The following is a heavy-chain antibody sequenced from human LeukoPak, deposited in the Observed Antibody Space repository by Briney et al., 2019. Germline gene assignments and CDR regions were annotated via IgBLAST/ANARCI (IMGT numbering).Heavy chain of an antibody. D-gene: IGHD2-2*01. J-gene: IGHJ4*02. V-gene: IGHV3-30*18. CDR3: AKGLQCCSSTSCSYSSSWDYFDY. CDR1: GFTFSSYG. CDR2: ISYDGSNK. Sequence: PGRSLRLSCAASGFTFSSYGMHWVRQAPGKGLEWVAVISYDGSNKYYADSVKGRFTISRDNSKNTLYLQMNSLRAEDTAVYYCAKGLQCCSSTSCSYSSSWDYFDYWGQGTLVTVSS.